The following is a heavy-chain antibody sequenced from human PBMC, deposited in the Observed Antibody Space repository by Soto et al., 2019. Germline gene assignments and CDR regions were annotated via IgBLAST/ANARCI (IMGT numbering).Heavy chain of an antibody. J-gene: IGHJ5*02. CDR1: GYTFPSYG. V-gene: IGHV1-18*04. CDR2: ISAYNGNT. CDR3: ARHHYDFWSAYCGWFDH. D-gene: IGHD3-3*01. Sequence: ASVKVSCKASGYTFPSYGISWVRQAPGQGLEWMGWISAYNGNTNYAQKLQGRVTMTTDTSTSTAYMELRRLRSDDTAVYYCARHHYDFWSAYCGWFDHWGQGALVTVSS.